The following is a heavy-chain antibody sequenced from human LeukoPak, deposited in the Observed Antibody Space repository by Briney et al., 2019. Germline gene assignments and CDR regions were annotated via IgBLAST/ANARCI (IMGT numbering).Heavy chain of an antibody. CDR3: ARTIPYGSGRQRPGKYYFDY. J-gene: IGHJ4*02. V-gene: IGHV3-53*01. CDR1: GFTVSTNY. CDR2: MYRVGST. Sequence: GGSLRLSCAASGFTVSTNYMSWVRQAPGKGLEWVSVMYRVGSTYYADSVKGRFTISRDDSENTLSLQMNSLTAEDTAFYFCARTIPYGSGRQRPGKYYFDYWGQGTLVTVSS. D-gene: IGHD3-10*01.